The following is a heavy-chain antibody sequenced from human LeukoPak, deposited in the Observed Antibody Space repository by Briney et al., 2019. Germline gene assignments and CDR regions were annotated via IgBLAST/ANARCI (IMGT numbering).Heavy chain of an antibody. V-gene: IGHV3-11*06. J-gene: IGHJ4*02. D-gene: IGHD6-19*01. CDR2: ISSSSSYI. CDR3: AAALHSSGWYYFDY. CDR1: GFNFSDYY. Sequence: GGSLRLSCAASGFNFSDYYMSWIRQAPGKGLEWVSSISSSSSYIYYADSVKGRFTISRDNAKNSLYLQMNSLRAEDTAVYYCAAALHSSGWYYFDYWGQGTLVTVSS.